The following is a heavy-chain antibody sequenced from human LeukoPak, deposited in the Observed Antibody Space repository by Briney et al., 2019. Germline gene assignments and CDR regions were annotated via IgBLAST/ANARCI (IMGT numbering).Heavy chain of an antibody. CDR3: ASAPGGWYFDY. Sequence: GGSLRLSCAASGFTFSSFSMNWVRQASGKGLEWVSSISSSSSYMYFVESVEGRFTISRDNAKNSLYLQMNSLRAEDTAVYYCASAPGGWYFDYWGQGTLVTVSS. CDR1: GFTFSSFS. CDR2: ISSSSSYM. J-gene: IGHJ4*02. D-gene: IGHD6-19*01. V-gene: IGHV3-21*01.